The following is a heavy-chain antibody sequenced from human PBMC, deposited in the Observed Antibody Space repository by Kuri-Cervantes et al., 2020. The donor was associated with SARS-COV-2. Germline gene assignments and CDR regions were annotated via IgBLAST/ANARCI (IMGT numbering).Heavy chain of an antibody. CDR2: ISYDGSNK. Sequence: GESLKISCAASGFTFSSYGMHWVRQAPGKGLEWVAVISYDGSNKYYADSVKGRFTISRDNSKNTLYLQMNSLRAEDTAVYYCARVSWGYYDSSGYYIEVSNWYFDLWGRGTLVTVSS. J-gene: IGHJ2*01. D-gene: IGHD3-22*01. CDR1: GFTFSSYG. CDR3: ARVSWGYYDSSGYYIEVSNWYFDL. V-gene: IGHV3-30*03.